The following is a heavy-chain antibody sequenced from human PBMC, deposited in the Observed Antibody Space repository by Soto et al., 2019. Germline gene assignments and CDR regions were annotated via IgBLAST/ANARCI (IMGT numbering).Heavy chain of an antibody. J-gene: IGHJ6*02. CDR2: INAGNGNT. CDR1: GYTFTSYA. V-gene: IGHV1-3*01. CDR3: ARMAPSYGMDV. Sequence: QVQLVQSGAEVKKPGASVKVSCKASGYTFTSYAMHWVRQAPGQRLEWMGWINAGNGNTKYSQKFQGRVTITRDTSGSTAYMERSSLRSEDTAVYYCARMAPSYGMDVWGQGTTVTVSS.